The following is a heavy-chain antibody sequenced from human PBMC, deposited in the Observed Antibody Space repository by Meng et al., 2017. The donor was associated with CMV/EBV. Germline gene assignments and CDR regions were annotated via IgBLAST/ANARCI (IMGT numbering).Heavy chain of an antibody. J-gene: IGHJ6*02. CDR1: GFTFSDYY. V-gene: IGHV3-11*04. D-gene: IGHD3-3*01. CDR2: ISSSGSTI. CDR3: ASDFWSGYSGYYYYGMDV. Sequence: GGSLRLSCAASGFTFSDYYMSWIRQAPGKGLEWVSYISSSGSTIYYADSVKGRFTISRDNAKNSLYLQMNSLRAEDTAVYYCASDFWSGYSGYYYYGMDVWGQGTTVTVSS.